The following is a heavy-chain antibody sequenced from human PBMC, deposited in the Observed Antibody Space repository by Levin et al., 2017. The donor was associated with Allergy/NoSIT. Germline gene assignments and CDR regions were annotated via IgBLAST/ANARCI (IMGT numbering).Heavy chain of an antibody. J-gene: IGHJ4*02. CDR2: INPSGGST. D-gene: IGHD6-13*01. V-gene: IGHV1-46*01. CDR1: GYTFTSYY. Sequence: GESLKISCKASGYTFTSYYMHWVRQAPGQGLEWMGIINPSGGSTSYAQKFQGRVTMTRDTSTSTVYMELSSLRSEDTAVYYCARAKQATAAGTNPDYWGQGTLVTVSS. CDR3: ARAKQATAAGTNPDY.